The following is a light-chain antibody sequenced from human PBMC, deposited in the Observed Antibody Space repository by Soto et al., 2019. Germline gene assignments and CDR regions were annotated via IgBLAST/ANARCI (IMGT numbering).Light chain of an antibody. CDR3: GSWDSSPSAYV. CDR2: DDN. J-gene: IGLJ1*01. V-gene: IGLV1-51*01. Sequence: QYVLTQPLSVSAALGQKVTFSCSGSSSNVGGNSVSWYQQLPGTAPKLLIYDDNKRPSGIPDRFSGSKSGTSATLGITGFQTGDEADYYCGSWDSSPSAYVFGTGPKVTVL. CDR1: SSNVGGNS.